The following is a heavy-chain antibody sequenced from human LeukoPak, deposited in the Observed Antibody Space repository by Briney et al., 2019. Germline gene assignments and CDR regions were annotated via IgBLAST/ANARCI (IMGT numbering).Heavy chain of an antibody. Sequence: PGRSLRLSCAASGFTFATYGMHWVRQAPGKGLEWVAFISYDRNNKYYADSVKGRFTISRDNSKNTLYLQMNSLRAEDTAVYYCAKLVWPSTQYGMDVWGQGTTVTVSS. V-gene: IGHV3-30*18. CDR3: AKLVWPSTQYGMDV. J-gene: IGHJ6*02. D-gene: IGHD3-16*01. CDR2: ISYDRNNK. CDR1: GFTFATYG.